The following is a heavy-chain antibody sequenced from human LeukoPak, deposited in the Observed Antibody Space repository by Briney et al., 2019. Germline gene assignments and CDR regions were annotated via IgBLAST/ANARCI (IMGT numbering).Heavy chain of an antibody. D-gene: IGHD4-17*01. Sequence: GGSLRLSCAASGFTFSDYHMSWIRQAPGKGLEWVSYISSSSSYTNYADSVKGRFTISRDNAKNSLYLQMNSLRAEDTAVYYCARDGPGRRTVTTGRNYFDYWGQGTLVTVSS. CDR1: GFTFSDYH. V-gene: IGHV3-11*06. CDR3: ARDGPGRRTVTTGRNYFDY. J-gene: IGHJ4*02. CDR2: ISSSSSYT.